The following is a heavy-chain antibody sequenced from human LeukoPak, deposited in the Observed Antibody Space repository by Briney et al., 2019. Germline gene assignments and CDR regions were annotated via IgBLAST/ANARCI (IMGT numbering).Heavy chain of an antibody. V-gene: IGHV4-31*03. CDR2: IYYSGST. CDR1: GGSISSGGYY. Sequence: SQTLSLTCTVSGGSISSGGYYWIWIRQHPGKGLEWIGYIYYSGSTYYNPSLKSRVTISVDTSKNQFSLKLSSVTAADTAVYYCARASETLNPIDYWGQGTLVTVSS. CDR3: ARASETLNPIDY. J-gene: IGHJ4*02. D-gene: IGHD2/OR15-2a*01.